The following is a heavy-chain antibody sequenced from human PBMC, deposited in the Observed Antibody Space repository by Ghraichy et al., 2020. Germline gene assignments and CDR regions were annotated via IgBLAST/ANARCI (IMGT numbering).Heavy chain of an antibody. D-gene: IGHD6-6*01. CDR3: VRDLYIGSSSMFY. CDR1: GFTFSNYW. V-gene: IGHV3-7*04. Sequence: GGSLRLSCAASGFTFSNYWMTWVRQTPGKGLEWVANIKGDGSEKHYVDSVKGRFTISRDNAKNSLYLQMNSLRAEDTAVYYCVRDLYIGSSSMFYWGQGTLVTVSS. CDR2: IKGDGSEK. J-gene: IGHJ4*02.